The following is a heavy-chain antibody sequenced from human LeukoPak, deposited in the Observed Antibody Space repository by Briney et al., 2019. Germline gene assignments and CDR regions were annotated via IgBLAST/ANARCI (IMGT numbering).Heavy chain of an antibody. CDR2: INHSGST. D-gene: IGHD6-25*01. CDR1: GGSFSGYY. J-gene: IGHJ3*02. V-gene: IGHV4-34*01. Sequence: SETLSLTCAVYGGSFSGYYWSWIRQPPGKGLEWIGEINHSGSTDYNPSLKSRVTISVDTSKNQFSLKLSSVTAADTAVYYCARVAASDAFDIWGQGTMVTVSS. CDR3: ARVAASDAFDI.